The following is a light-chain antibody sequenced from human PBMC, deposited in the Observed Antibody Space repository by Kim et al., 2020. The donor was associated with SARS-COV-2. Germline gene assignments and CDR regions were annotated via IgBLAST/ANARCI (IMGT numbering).Light chain of an antibody. Sequence: AFVADLGSFCCRESDCFCNDFAWAQRHPGNAPQRLNYAAASLQSGVPSRFGGSGSGTEFTLTITRLQPEDLATYYCLQHNRYPPTVGGGTKVDIK. CDR1: DCFCND. CDR2: AAA. CDR3: LQHNRYPPT. V-gene: IGKV1-17*01. J-gene: IGKJ4*01.